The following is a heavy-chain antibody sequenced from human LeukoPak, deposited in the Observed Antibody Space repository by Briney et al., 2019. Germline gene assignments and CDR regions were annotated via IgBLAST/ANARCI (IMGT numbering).Heavy chain of an antibody. CDR3: ASGDSTRLQVMGFDY. D-gene: IGHD2-2*01. V-gene: IGHV1-69*05. CDR1: GGTFSSYA. Sequence: GASVKVSCKASGGTFSSYAISWVRQAPGQGLEWMGGIIPIFGTANYAQKFQGRVTITTDESTSTAYMELSSLRSGDTAVYYCASGDSTRLQVMGFDYWGQGTLVTVSS. J-gene: IGHJ4*02. CDR2: IIPIFGTA.